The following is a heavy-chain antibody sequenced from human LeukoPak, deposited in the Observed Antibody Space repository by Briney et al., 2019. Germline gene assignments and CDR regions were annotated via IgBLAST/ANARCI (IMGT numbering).Heavy chain of an antibody. J-gene: IGHJ4*02. D-gene: IGHD6-19*01. CDR3: ATKQWLAPPPDS. CDR2: VSSSGSTI. Sequence: GGSLRLSCAASGFTFSDYYMSWIRLAPGKGLEWVSYVSSSGSTINYADSVKGRFTISRDNAKKSLYLQMNSLRAEDTAVYYCATKQWLAPPPDSWGQGTPVTVSS. V-gene: IGHV3-11*04. CDR1: GFTFSDYY.